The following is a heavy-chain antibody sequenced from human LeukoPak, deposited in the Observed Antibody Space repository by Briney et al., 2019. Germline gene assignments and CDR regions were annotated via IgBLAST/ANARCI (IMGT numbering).Heavy chain of an antibody. CDR1: GYTFTSYY. J-gene: IGHJ4*02. CDR2: INPSGGRT. V-gene: IGHV1-46*01. D-gene: IGHD2-2*01. CDR3: ARDSNLGYCSSTSCSVIDY. Sequence: ASVKVSCKASGYTFTSYYMHWVRQAPGQGLEWMGIINPSGGRTSYAQKFQGRVTMTRDMSTSTVYMELSSLRSEDTAVYYCARDSNLGYCSSTSCSVIDYWGQGTLVTVSS.